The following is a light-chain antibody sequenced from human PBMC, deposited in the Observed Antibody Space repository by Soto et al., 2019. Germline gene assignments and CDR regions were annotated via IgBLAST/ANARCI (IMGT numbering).Light chain of an antibody. CDR2: RNN. CDR3: ATWDDSLNGYV. Sequence: QPVLTQPPSASGTPGQRVTISCSGSSSNIGSNTVNWYQQLPGVAPKLFIYRNNQRPSGVPDRLSGSKSGTSPSLAISGRQSEDEADYYCATWDDSLNGYVFGSGTKLTVL. V-gene: IGLV1-44*01. J-gene: IGLJ1*01. CDR1: SSNIGSNT.